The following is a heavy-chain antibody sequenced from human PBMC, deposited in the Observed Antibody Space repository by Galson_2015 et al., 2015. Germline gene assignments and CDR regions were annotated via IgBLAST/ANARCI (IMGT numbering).Heavy chain of an antibody. CDR1: GGTFSSYA. D-gene: IGHD4-17*01. Sequence: CKASGGTFSSYAISWVRQALGQGLGWMGGIILIFVTPNHAQKFQGRVTITADESTSTAYMELSSLRSEDTAVYYCARVWTTVTTYYYYYGMDVWGQGTTVTVSS. J-gene: IGHJ6*02. CDR2: IILIFVTP. CDR3: ARVWTTVTTYYYYYGMDV. V-gene: IGHV1-69*01.